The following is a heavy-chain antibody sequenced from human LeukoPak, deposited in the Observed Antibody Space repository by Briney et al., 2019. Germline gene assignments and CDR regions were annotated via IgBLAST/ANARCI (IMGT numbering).Heavy chain of an antibody. Sequence: GGSVRLSCAASGFTFSSYAMSWVRQAPGKGLEWVSAISGSGGSTYYADSVKGRFTISRDNSKNTLYLQMNSLRAEDTAAYYCAKDAPVNIVVVPAANSWGQGTLVTVSS. J-gene: IGHJ4*02. D-gene: IGHD2-2*01. CDR3: AKDAPVNIVVVPAANS. CDR2: ISGSGGST. V-gene: IGHV3-23*01. CDR1: GFTFSSYA.